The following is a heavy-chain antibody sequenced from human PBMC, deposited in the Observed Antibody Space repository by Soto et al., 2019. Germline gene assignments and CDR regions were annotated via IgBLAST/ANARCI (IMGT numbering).Heavy chain of an antibody. D-gene: IGHD1-26*01. CDR3: ATASGSYYYGMDV. V-gene: IGHV4-4*02. CDR1: GGSISSSNW. CDR2: IYHSGST. J-gene: IGHJ6*02. Sequence: QVQLQESGPGLVKPSGTLSLTCAVSGGSISSSNWWSWVRQPPGKGLEWIGEIYHSGSTNYNPSLKSRVVISVDKSKKQFSLQLSPVPAADTAVYYFATASGSYYYGMDVWGQGTTVTVSS.